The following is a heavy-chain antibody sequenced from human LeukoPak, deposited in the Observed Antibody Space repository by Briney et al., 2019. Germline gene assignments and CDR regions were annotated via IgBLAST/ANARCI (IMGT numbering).Heavy chain of an antibody. Sequence: GGSLRLSCAASGFTFSSYWRSWVRQAPGKGLEWVANIKQDGSEKYYVDSVKGRFTISRDNAKNSLYLQMNSLRAEDTAVYYCARGYARTRGWGQGTLVTVSS. CDR1: GFTFSSYW. CDR2: IKQDGSEK. D-gene: IGHD3-16*01. CDR3: ARGYARTRG. J-gene: IGHJ4*02. V-gene: IGHV3-7*01.